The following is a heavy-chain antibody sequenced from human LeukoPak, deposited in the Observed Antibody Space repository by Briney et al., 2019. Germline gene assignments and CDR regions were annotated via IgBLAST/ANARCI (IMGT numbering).Heavy chain of an antibody. V-gene: IGHV1-69*01. CDR2: IIPIFGTA. Sequence: VASVKVSCKASGGTFSSYAISWVRQAPGQGLEWMGGIIPIFGTANYAQKFQGRVTITADESTSTAYMELSSLRSEDTAVYYCARALSRARRPTHFDYWGQGTLVTVSS. J-gene: IGHJ4*02. CDR3: ARALSRARRPTHFDY. CDR1: GGTFSSYA.